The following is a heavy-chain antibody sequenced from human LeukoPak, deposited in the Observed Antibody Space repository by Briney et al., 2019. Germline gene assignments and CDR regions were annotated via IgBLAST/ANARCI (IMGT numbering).Heavy chain of an antibody. CDR3: ARDPPNYGVDY. J-gene: IGHJ4*02. D-gene: IGHD4-17*01. V-gene: IGHV3-48*03. CDR2: ISSSGSTK. Sequence: PGGSLRLSCAASGFTFSSYEMNWVRQAPGKGLEWVSYISSSGSTKYYADSVKGRFTISRDNAKNSLYLQMNSLRAEDTAVYYCARDPPNYGVDYWGQGTLVTVSS. CDR1: GFTFSSYE.